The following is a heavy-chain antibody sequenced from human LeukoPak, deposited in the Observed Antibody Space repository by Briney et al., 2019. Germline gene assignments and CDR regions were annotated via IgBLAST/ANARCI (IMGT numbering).Heavy chain of an antibody. J-gene: IGHJ4*02. Sequence: GGSLRLSCAASGYTFSTYALSWVRQAPGKGLEWVSVISGSGGSIYYAASVKGRFTISRDNSKNTLYLQMNSLRAEDTAVYYCAQGSSGDGYRISKYWGQGTLVTVSS. CDR1: GYTFSTYA. CDR3: AQGSSGDGYRISKY. D-gene: IGHD5-24*01. V-gene: IGHV3-23*01. CDR2: ISGSGGSI.